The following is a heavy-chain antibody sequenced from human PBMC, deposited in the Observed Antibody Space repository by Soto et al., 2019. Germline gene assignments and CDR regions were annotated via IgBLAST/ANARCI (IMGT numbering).Heavy chain of an antibody. V-gene: IGHV1-8*01. J-gene: IGHJ6*02. CDR3: ARASIAVAGNGMDV. D-gene: IGHD6-19*01. CDR2: MNPNSGNT. CDR1: GYTFTSYD. Sequence: ASVKVSCKASGYTFTSYDINWVRQATGQGLEWMGWMNPNSGNTGYAQKFQGRVTMTRNTSISTAYMELSSLRSEDTAVYYCARASIAVAGNGMDVWGQGTTVTVSS.